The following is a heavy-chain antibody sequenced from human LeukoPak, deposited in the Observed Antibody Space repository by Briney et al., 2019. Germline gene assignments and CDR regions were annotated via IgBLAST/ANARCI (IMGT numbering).Heavy chain of an antibody. CDR1: GFTFRNYV. Sequence: GGSLRLSCAASGFTFRNYVIHWVRQAPGKGLEWVAVTSADLNVKLYADSVKGRFTISRDNSRSTLYLQMNSLRPEDTAIYYCAREGYYGSGSPPSLYFDFWGQGTLVTVSS. CDR2: TSADLNVK. D-gene: IGHD3-10*01. CDR3: AREGYYGSGSPPSLYFDF. J-gene: IGHJ4*02. V-gene: IGHV3-30-3*01.